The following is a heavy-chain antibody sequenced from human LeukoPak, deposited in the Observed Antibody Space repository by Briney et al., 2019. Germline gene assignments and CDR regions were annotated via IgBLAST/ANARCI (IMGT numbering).Heavy chain of an antibody. CDR2: IYASGNT. J-gene: IGHJ3*02. CDR3: ARRIAVAGTYAFDI. D-gene: IGHD6-19*01. CDR1: GGSINSGNYY. Sequence: PSETLSLTCTVSGGSINSGNYYWTWIRQPAGKGLEWIGRIYASGNTNYNPSLKSRVTISVDTSKNQFSLKLGSVTAADTAVYYCARRIAVAGTYAFDIWGQGTMVIASS. V-gene: IGHV4-61*02.